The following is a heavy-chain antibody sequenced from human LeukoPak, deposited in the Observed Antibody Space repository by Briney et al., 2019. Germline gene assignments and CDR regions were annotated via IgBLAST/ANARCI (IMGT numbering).Heavy chain of an antibody. V-gene: IGHV3-23*01. CDR1: GFTFSSYA. CDR2: ISGSGGST. CDR3: ARDGTDTAMVTGYFDY. D-gene: IGHD5-18*01. J-gene: IGHJ4*02. Sequence: GGSLRLSCAASGFTFSSYAMSWVRQAPGKGLEWVSAISGSGGSTYYADSVKGRFTISRDNSKNTLYLQVNSLRAEDTAVYYCARDGTDTAMVTGYFDYWGQGTLVTVSS.